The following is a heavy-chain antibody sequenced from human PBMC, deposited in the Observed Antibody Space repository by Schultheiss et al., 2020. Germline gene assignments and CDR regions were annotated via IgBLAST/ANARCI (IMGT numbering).Heavy chain of an antibody. J-gene: IGHJ3*02. CDR1: GFTFNSYS. Sequence: GGSLRLSCAASGFTFNSYSMNWVRQAPGKGLEWVSSISSSSSYIYYADSVKGRFTISRDNAKNSMYLQMNSLRAEDTAVYYCARDPGYCSSTSCSSIWGQGTMVTVSS. CDR3: ARDPGYCSSTSCSSI. V-gene: IGHV3-21*01. CDR2: ISSSSSYI. D-gene: IGHD2-2*01.